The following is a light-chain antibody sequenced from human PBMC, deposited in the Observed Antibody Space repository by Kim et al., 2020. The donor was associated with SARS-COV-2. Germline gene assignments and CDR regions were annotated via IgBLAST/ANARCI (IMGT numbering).Light chain of an antibody. J-gene: IGLJ3*02. CDR1: SLRIYY. Sequence: VSVALGQTVRITCQGDSLRIYYASWYQQKPGQAPVLVFYGKNSRPSGIPDRFSGSSSGNTASLTITGAQAEDEADYYCNCRDSSGFGGGTQLTVL. CDR2: GKN. CDR3: NCRDSSG. V-gene: IGLV3-19*01.